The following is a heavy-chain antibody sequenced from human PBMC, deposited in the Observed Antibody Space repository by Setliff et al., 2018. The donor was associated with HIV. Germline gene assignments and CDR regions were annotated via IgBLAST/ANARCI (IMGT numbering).Heavy chain of an antibody. Sequence: PSETLSLTCTVSGGSISTYYWSWIRQPPGKGLEWIGYIYYSGSTYYNPSLKSRVTISVDTSKNQFSLKLSSVTAADTAVYYCARAPITIFGVIIIPVYFDYWGQGTLVTVSS. CDR3: ARAPITIFGVIIIPVYFDY. V-gene: IGHV4-59*08. D-gene: IGHD3-3*01. CDR1: GGSISTYY. J-gene: IGHJ4*02. CDR2: IYYSGST.